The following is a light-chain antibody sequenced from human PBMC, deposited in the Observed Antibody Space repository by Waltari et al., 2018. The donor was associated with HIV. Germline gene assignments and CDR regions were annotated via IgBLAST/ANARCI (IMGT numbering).Light chain of an antibody. V-gene: IGKV1-5*03. J-gene: IGKJ1*01. CDR3: QHYNGYPWT. CDR1: QTRGVW. Sequence: DIQMTQSTSTLSASVGDRVPITCRASQTRGVWLAWYQQKPWQAPKRLIYKASTLETGVPSRFSGSGSGTEFTLTIGGLQPDDFATYYCQHYNGYPWTFGQGTKVEMK. CDR2: KAS.